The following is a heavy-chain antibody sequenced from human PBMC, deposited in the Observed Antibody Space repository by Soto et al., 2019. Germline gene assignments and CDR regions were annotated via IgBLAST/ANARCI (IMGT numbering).Heavy chain of an antibody. CDR2: MNPNRGNT. J-gene: IGHJ6*02. V-gene: IGHV1-8*01. CDR1: GYTFTSYD. CDR3: AREKTSYGMDV. Sequence: QVQLVQSGAEVKKPGASVKVSCKASGYTFTSYDINWVRQATGQGLEWMGWMNPNRGNTGYAKKLQGRVTLHRNNSISTAYMAMSRLSSEDTAVYYCAREKTSYGMDVWGQGTTVTVSS.